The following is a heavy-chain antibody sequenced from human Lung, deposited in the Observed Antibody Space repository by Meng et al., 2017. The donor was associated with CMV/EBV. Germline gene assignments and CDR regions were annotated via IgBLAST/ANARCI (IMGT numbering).Heavy chain of an antibody. CDR2: INPNSGGT. Sequence: AXVXVSCKASGYTFTGYYMHWVRQAPGQGLEWMGWINPNSGGTNYAQKFQGRVTMTRDTSISTAYMELSRLRSDGTAVYYCARDMGYWNFDYWGQGTLVTVSS. CDR3: ARDMGYWNFDY. V-gene: IGHV1-2*02. J-gene: IGHJ4*02. CDR1: GYTFTGYY. D-gene: IGHD3-22*01.